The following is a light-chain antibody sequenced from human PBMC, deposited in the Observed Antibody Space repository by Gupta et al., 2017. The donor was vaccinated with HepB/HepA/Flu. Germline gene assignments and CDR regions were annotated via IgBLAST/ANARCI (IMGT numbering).Light chain of an antibody. V-gene: IGLV2-11*01. Sequence: QSALTQPHSVSGSPGQSVTISCTGTSSDVGGYNYVSWYQQHPGKVPKLMIYDVNKRPSGVPDRFSGSKSGNTASLTISGLQAEDEAEYYCCSYAGTYTVVFGGGTKRTVL. CDR1: SSDVGGYNY. CDR3: CSYAGTYTVV. J-gene: IGLJ2*01. CDR2: DVN.